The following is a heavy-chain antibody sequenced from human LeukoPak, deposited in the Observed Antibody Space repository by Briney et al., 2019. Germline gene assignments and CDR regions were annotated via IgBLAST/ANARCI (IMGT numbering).Heavy chain of an antibody. CDR3: ARGIAARPNRYCFDY. J-gene: IGHJ4*02. D-gene: IGHD6-6*01. CDR2: ISSSSSYI. V-gene: IGHV3-21*01. Sequence: GGSLRLSCAASGFTFSSYSMNWVRQAPGKGLEWVSSISSSSSYIYYADSVKGRFTISRDNAKNSLYLQMNSLRAEDTAVYYCARGIAARPNRYCFDYWGQGTLVTVSS. CDR1: GFTFSSYS.